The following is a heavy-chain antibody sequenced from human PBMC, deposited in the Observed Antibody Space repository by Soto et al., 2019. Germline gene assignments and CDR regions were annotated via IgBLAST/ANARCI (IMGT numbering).Heavy chain of an antibody. CDR2: INAGNGNT. CDR3: ARARNYCSSTSCYSFYY. J-gene: IGHJ4*02. Sequence: ASGKVSCKASGYTFTSYAMHWVRHAPGQRLEWMGWINAGNGNTKYSQKFQGRVTITRDTSASTAYMELSSLRSEDTAVYYCARARNYCSSTSCYSFYYWGQGTLVTVSS. CDR1: GYTFTSYA. V-gene: IGHV1-3*01. D-gene: IGHD2-2*01.